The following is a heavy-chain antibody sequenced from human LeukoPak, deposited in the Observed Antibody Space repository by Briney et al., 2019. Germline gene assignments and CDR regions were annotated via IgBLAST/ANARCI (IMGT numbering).Heavy chain of an antibody. J-gene: IGHJ4*02. Sequence: ASVKVSCKASGYTFTSYDINWVRQATGQGLEWMGWMNPNSGNTGYAQKFQGRVTMTRNTSISTAYVELRNLRSEDTAVYYCARGRGRRVFDYWGQGTLVTVSS. CDR3: ARGRGRRVFDY. D-gene: IGHD3-10*01. CDR2: MNPNSGNT. CDR1: GYTFTSYD. V-gene: IGHV1-8*01.